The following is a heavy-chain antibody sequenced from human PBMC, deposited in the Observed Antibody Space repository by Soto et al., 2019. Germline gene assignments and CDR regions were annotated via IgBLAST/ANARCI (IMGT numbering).Heavy chain of an antibody. J-gene: IGHJ6*03. V-gene: IGHV3-15*01. D-gene: IGHD6-6*01. Sequence: GGSLRLSCAASGFTFSNAWMSWVRQAPGKGLEWVGRIKGKTDGGTTDYAAPVKGRFTISRDDSKNTLYLQMNSLKTEDTAVYYCTRAARTYYYYYMDVWGKGTTVTVSS. CDR3: TRAARTYYYYYMDV. CDR1: GFTFSNAW. CDR2: IKGKTDGGTT.